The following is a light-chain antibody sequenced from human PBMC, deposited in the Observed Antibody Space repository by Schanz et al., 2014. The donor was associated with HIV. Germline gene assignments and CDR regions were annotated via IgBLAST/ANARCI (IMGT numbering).Light chain of an antibody. CDR3: QQRSNWPPFT. Sequence: EIVLTQSPATLSLSPGEGATLSCRASQSVSSYLAWYQQKPGQAPRLLIYDASNRATGIPARFSGSGSGTDFTLTISSLEPEDFAVYYCQQRSNWPPFTFGPGTKVDLK. V-gene: IGKV3-11*01. CDR1: QSVSSY. CDR2: DAS. J-gene: IGKJ3*01.